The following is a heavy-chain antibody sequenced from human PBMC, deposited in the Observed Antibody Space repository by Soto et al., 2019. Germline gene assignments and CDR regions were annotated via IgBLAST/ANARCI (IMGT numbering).Heavy chain of an antibody. CDR3: AHIVVAGLGYYFDY. V-gene: IGHV2-5*02. Sequence: QITLKESGPPLVKPTQTLTLTCTFSEFSLSSTRMAVGWIRQPPGKALEWLALIYWDDDKRYSPFLKSRLTITKDTSKNQVVLTMSNMDPVDTARYYCAHIVVAGLGYYFDYWGQGTLVTVSS. D-gene: IGHD6-19*01. CDR2: IYWDDDK. CDR1: EFSLSSTRMA. J-gene: IGHJ4*02.